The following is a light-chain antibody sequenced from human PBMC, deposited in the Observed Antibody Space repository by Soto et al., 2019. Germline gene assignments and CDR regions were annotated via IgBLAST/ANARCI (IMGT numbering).Light chain of an antibody. CDR1: SSDVGAFNY. CDR3: SSYTTRNTEV. V-gene: IGLV2-14*03. CDR2: DVT. Sequence: QSALTQPASVSGSPGQSISISCIGTSSDVGAFNYVSWYQHHPGKAPQLIIYDVTSRPSGVSNRFSASKSGNTASLTISGLQAEDEADYYCSSYTTRNTEVFGTGNKITV. J-gene: IGLJ1*01.